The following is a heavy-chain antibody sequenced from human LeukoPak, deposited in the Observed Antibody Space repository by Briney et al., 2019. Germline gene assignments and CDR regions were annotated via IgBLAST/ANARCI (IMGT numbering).Heavy chain of an antibody. V-gene: IGHV1-2*02. Sequence: ASVKVSCKASGNTFTGYYMHWVRQAPGQGLEWMGWINPNSGGTNYAQKFQGRVTMTRDTSISTAYMELSRLRSDDAAVYYCARVSSSWSVYFDYWGQGTLVTVSS. CDR2: INPNSGGT. J-gene: IGHJ4*02. CDR3: ARVSSSWSVYFDY. D-gene: IGHD6-13*01. CDR1: GNTFTGYY.